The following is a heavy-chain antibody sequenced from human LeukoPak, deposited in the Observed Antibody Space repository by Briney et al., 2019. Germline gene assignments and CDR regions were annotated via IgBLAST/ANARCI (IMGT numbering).Heavy chain of an antibody. Sequence: ASVKVSSTASGYTFTGYYLHWVRQAPGQGPEWMGWIHPNSGGTNYAQKFQGRVTITRDTSISTAYMELNRLRSDDTAVYYCAIGLWERGSIYYWGQGTLVTVSS. V-gene: IGHV1-2*02. CDR1: GYTFTGYY. CDR3: AIGLWERGSIYY. D-gene: IGHD3-16*01. J-gene: IGHJ4*02. CDR2: IHPNSGGT.